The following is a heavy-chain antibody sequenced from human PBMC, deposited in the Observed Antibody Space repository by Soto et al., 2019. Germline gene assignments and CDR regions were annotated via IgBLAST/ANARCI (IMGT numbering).Heavy chain of an antibody. CDR1: GFTFHEYA. J-gene: IGHJ6*02. D-gene: IGHD5-12*01. V-gene: IGHV3-9*01. CDR3: TKGGYDLIYYFGMDV. Sequence: EVQLIESGGGWVEPGTSLRVSCAASGFTFHEYAMHWVGQAPGKGLGWVPGISSDGDTIAYADSVQGRFTVFRDNAKNSLYLQMNSLRAEDTALYYCTKGGYDLIYYFGMDVWGQGTTVTVSS. CDR2: ISSDGDTI.